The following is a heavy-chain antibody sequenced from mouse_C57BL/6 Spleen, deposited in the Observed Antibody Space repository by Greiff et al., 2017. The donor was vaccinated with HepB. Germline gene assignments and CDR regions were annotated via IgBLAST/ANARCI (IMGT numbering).Heavy chain of an antibody. CDR3: ATTYYDYDDAMDY. D-gene: IGHD2-4*01. CDR1: GFSLTSYG. CDR2: IWRGGST. J-gene: IGHJ4*01. V-gene: IGHV2-5*01. Sequence: VQLVESGPGLVQPSQSLSITCTVSGFSLTSYGVHWVRQSPGKGLEWLGVIWRGGSTDYNAAFMSRLSITKDNSKSQVFFKMNSLQADDTAIYYCATTYYDYDDAMDYWGQGTSVTVSS.